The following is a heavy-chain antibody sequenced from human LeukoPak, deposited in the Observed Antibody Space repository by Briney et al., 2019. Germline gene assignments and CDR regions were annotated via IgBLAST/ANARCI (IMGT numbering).Heavy chain of an antibody. CDR1: ASTVSNNA. CDR2: ISGST. J-gene: IGHJ4*02. V-gene: IGHV3-23*01. CDR3: AKLVGATTDFDY. Sequence: RCLRLACAAAASTVSNNAMSCGRHPPRNWLEWVSVISGSTYYADSVKGRFTISRDNSKNTLFLQMNSLRAEDTAVYYCAKLVGATTDFDYLGQGTLVTVSS. D-gene: IGHD1-26*01.